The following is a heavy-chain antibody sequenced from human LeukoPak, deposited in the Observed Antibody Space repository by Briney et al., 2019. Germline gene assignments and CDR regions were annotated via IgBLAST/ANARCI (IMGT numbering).Heavy chain of an antibody. CDR2: FYYRGST. V-gene: IGHV4-30-4*01. Sequence: SETLSLTCTVSGGAISSGDYYWSWIRQPPGKGLEWIGYFYYRGSTYYNPSLQSRVTISVDTYKNQFSLKLSSVTAADTAVYYCARPYYYDSRIDPWGQGTLVTVSS. CDR1: GGAISSGDYY. D-gene: IGHD3-22*01. CDR3: ARPYYYDSRIDP. J-gene: IGHJ5*02.